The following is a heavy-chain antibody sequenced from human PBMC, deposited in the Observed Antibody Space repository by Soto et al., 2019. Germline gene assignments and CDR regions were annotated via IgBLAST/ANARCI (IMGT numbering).Heavy chain of an antibody. CDR1: GFTFSSYG. V-gene: IGHV3-30*18. D-gene: IGHD3-10*01. CDR2: ISYDGSNK. CDR3: AKDQSLISMVRGVITSRGFDY. J-gene: IGHJ4*02. Sequence: PGGSLRLSCAASGFTFSSYGMHWVRQAPGKGLEWVAVISYDGSNKYYADSVKGRFTISRDNSKNTLYLQMNSLRAEDTAVYYCAKDQSLISMVRGVITSRGFDYWGQGTLVTVSS.